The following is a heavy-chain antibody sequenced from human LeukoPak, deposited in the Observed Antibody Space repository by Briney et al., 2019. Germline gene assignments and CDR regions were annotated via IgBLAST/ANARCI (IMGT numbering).Heavy chain of an antibody. CDR3: ARDLVDTAPPGPYYYGMDV. V-gene: IGHV4-39*07. D-gene: IGHD5-18*01. J-gene: IGHJ6*02. CDR1: GGSISSSSYY. Sequence: SETLSLTCTVSGGSISSSSYYWGWIRQPPGKGLEWIGSIYYSGSTYYNPSLKSRVTISVDTSKNQFSLKLSSVTAADTAIYYCARDLVDTAPPGPYYYGMDVWGQGTTVTVSS. CDR2: IYYSGST.